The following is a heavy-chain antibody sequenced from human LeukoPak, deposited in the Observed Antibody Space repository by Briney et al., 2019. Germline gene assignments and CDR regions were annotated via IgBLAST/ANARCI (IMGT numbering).Heavy chain of an antibody. Sequence: SETLSLICAVSGGSIRNDYWSWIRQPPGKGLVWIGYIYYSGSTNYNPSLKSRVTISVDTSKNQFSLKLSSVTAADAAVYYCARVKPGGSYDYWGQGTLVTVSS. J-gene: IGHJ4*02. D-gene: IGHD1-26*01. CDR3: ARVKPGGSYDY. CDR2: IYYSGST. CDR1: GGSIRNDY. V-gene: IGHV4-59*01.